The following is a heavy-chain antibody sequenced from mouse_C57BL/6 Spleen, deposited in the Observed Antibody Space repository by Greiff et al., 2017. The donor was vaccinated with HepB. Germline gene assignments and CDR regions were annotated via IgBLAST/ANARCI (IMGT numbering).Heavy chain of an antibody. V-gene: IGHV1-82*01. CDR1: GYAFSSSW. CDR2: IYPGDGDT. J-gene: IGHJ3*01. D-gene: IGHD1-1*01. CDR3: ARGDCDGLNAY. Sequence: QVQLQQSGPELVKPGASVKISCKASGYAFSSSWMNWVKQRPGKGLEWIGRIYPGDGDTNSNGKFKGKATLTADKSSSTAYMQLSSLTSEESAVYYCARGDCDGLNAYWGQGTLGTVSA.